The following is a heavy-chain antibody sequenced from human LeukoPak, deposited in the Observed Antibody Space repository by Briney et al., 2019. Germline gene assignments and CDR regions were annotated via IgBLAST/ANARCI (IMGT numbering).Heavy chain of an antibody. D-gene: IGHD3-10*01. CDR3: ARGPHGVRRYGMDV. Sequence: ASVKVSCKASGYTFTGYYMHWVRQAPGQGLEWMGWINPNSGGTNCAQKFQGWVTMTRDTSISTAYMELSRLRSDDTAVYYCARGPHGVRRYGMDVWGQGTTVTVSS. J-gene: IGHJ6*02. CDR1: GYTFTGYY. V-gene: IGHV1-2*04. CDR2: INPNSGGT.